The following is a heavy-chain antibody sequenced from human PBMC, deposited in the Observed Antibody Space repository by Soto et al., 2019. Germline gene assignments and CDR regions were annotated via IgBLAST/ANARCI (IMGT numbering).Heavy chain of an antibody. CDR2: ISAISRYI. CDR1: GFTFSAYS. V-gene: IGHV3-21*01. J-gene: IGHJ4*02. D-gene: IGHD5-12*01. Sequence: GGSLRLSCAASGFTFSAYSINWVRQAPGKGLEWVSSISAISRYIYYADSVKGRFTISRDNAKNSLSLQMNSLRAEDTAVYYCARLSGNDRNYYFASWGQGALVTVSS. CDR3: ARLSGNDRNYYFAS.